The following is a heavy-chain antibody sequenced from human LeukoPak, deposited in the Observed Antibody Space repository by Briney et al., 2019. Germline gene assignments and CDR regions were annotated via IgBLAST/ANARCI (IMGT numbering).Heavy chain of an antibody. CDR3: ARYYSGWYYFDY. Sequence: PVKVSCKASGGTFSSYAISWVRQAPGQGLEWMGGIIPIFGAANYAQKFQGRVTITADESTSTAYMELSSLRSEDTAVYYCARYYSGWYYFDYWGQGTLVTVSS. CDR1: GGTFSSYA. V-gene: IGHV1-69*13. J-gene: IGHJ4*02. D-gene: IGHD6-19*01. CDR2: IIPIFGAA.